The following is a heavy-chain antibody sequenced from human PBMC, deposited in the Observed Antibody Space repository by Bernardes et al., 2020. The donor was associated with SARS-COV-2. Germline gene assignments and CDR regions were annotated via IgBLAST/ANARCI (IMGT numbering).Heavy chain of an antibody. V-gene: IGHV1-18*01. CDR1: GYTFTAYV. Sequence: ASVKVSCKTSGYTFTAYVIIWVRQDPGQGLESMGWISAYNGHTNNAQKLQGRVTMTTVTSTSTAYMKLRSLKSDDTAVYYCARALISECSCDTYYPHYGDYFDYWGQGTLLTVSA. D-gene: IGHD4-17*01. CDR2: ISAYNGHT. CDR3: ARALISECSCDTYYPHYGDYFDY. J-gene: IGHJ4*02.